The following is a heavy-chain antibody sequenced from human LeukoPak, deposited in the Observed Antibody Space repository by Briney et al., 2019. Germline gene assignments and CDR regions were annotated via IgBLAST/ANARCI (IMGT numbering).Heavy chain of an antibody. Sequence: PSETLSLTCTVSGGSISSYYWSWVRQPPGKGLEYIGYIYYSGSTNYNPSLKSRLTISVDTSKNQFSLKLSSVTAADTAVYYCARETSQKGAHYMDVWGKGTTVTISS. D-gene: IGHD3-16*01. CDR3: ARETSQKGAHYMDV. CDR1: GGSISSYY. J-gene: IGHJ6*03. CDR2: IYYSGST. V-gene: IGHV4-59*01.